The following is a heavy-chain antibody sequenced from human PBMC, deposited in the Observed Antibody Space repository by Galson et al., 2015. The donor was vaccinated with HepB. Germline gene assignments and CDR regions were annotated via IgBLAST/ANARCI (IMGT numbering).Heavy chain of an antibody. D-gene: IGHD6-13*01. J-gene: IGHJ4*02. CDR2: ISYDGRNK. Sequence: SLRLSCAASGFTFRSYTFHWVRQTPGKGLEWVAVISYDGRNKDYADSVKGRFSISRDNAKNTVYLQMNSLRAEDTALYSCARDPRTGYSSTWYTYYFDSWGQGTLVTVSS. CDR1: GFTFRSYT. V-gene: IGHV3-30*04. CDR3: ARDPRTGYSSTWYTYYFDS.